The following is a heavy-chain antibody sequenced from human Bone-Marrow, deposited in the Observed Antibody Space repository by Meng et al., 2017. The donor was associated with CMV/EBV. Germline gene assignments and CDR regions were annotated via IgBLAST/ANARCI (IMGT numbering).Heavy chain of an antibody. Sequence: SETLSLTCTVSAGSISSYYWSWIRQPPGKGLEWIGYIYYSGSTHYNPSLKSRVTISVDTSKNQFSLKLSSVTAADTAVYYCARLAGGRGGNYYGMDVWGQGTTVTVSS. CDR1: AGSISSYY. V-gene: IGHV4-59*01. D-gene: IGHD3-16*01. CDR2: IYYSGST. J-gene: IGHJ6*02. CDR3: ARLAGGRGGNYYGMDV.